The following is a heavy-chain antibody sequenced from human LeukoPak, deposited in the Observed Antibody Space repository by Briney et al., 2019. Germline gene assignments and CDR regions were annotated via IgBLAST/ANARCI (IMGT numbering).Heavy chain of an antibody. CDR3: ARDLGGYSSSWYDY. D-gene: IGHD6-13*01. CDR2: INPNSGGT. Sequence: APVKVSCKASGYTFTGYYMHWVRQAPGQGLEWMGWINPNSGGTNYAQKFQGRVTMTRDTSISTAYMELSRLRSDDTAVYYCARDLGGYSSSWYDYWGQGTLVTVSS. J-gene: IGHJ4*02. V-gene: IGHV1-2*02. CDR1: GYTFTGYY.